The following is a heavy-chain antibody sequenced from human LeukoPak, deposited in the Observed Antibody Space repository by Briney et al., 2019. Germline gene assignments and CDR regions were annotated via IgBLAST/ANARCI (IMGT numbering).Heavy chain of an antibody. D-gene: IGHD6-13*01. CDR1: GFTFSSYS. Sequence: GSLRLSCAASGFTFSSYSMNWVRQAPGKGLEWVSYISSSSSTIYYADSVKGRFTISRDNAKNSLYLQMNSLRAEDTAVYYCAREGRGIAAAGTFDYWGQGTLVTVSS. CDR2: ISSSSSTI. CDR3: AREGRGIAAAGTFDY. V-gene: IGHV3-48*01. J-gene: IGHJ4*02.